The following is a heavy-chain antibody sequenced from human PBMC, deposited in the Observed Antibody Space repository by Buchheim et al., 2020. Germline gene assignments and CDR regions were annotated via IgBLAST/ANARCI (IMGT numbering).Heavy chain of an antibody. CDR3: ASLLIAVAGTSFDY. D-gene: IGHD6-19*01. CDR2: ISSSGSTI. V-gene: IGHV3-48*03. J-gene: IGHJ4*02. CDR1: GFTFSSYE. Sequence: EVQLVESGGGLVQPGGSLRLSCAASGFTFSSYEMNWVRQAPGKGLEWVSYISSSGSTIYYADSVKGRFTISRDNAKNSLYLQMNSLRAEDAAVYYCASLLIAVAGTSFDYWGQGTL.